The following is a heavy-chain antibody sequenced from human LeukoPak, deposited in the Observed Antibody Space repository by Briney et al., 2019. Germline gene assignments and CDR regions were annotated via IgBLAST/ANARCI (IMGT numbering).Heavy chain of an antibody. CDR3: ARVGSYGMDV. CDR1: GFTFSSYN. Sequence: GGSLRLSCAASGFTFSSYNMNWVRQAPGKGLEWVSYISTSSNTIYYADSVKGRFTISRDNAKNSLYLQMNDLRAEDTAVYYCARVGSYGMDVWGQGTLVTVSS. D-gene: IGHD3-10*01. J-gene: IGHJ6*02. V-gene: IGHV3-48*01. CDR2: ISTSSNTI.